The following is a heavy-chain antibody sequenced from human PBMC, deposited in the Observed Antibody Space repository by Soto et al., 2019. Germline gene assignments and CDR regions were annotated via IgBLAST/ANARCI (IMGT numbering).Heavy chain of an antibody. CDR2: IYYSGST. D-gene: IGHD3-22*01. J-gene: IGHJ1*01. Sequence: SETLSLTCTVSGGSISSGDYYWSWIRQPPGKGLEWIGYIYYSGSTYYNPSLKSRVTISVDTSKNQFSLKLSSVTAADTAVYYCARYYYDSSGARGFQHWGQGTLVTVSS. V-gene: IGHV4-30-4*02. CDR3: ARYYYDSSGARGFQH. CDR1: GGSISSGDYY.